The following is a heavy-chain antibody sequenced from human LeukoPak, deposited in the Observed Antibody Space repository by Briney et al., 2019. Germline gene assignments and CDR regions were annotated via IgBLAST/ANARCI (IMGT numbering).Heavy chain of an antibody. CDR3: ARVGGYCSSTSCYGGIDS. CDR2: IYYSGST. D-gene: IGHD2-2*01. Sequence: SETLSLKCTVSGGSISSYYWRWIRQPPGKGLEWLGYIYYSGSTNYNPSLKSRVTISVHTSKNQFYLKLSSVTAADPAVYYCARVGGYCSSTSCYGGIDSWGQGTLVTVSS. CDR1: GGSISSYY. V-gene: IGHV4-59*01. J-gene: IGHJ5*01.